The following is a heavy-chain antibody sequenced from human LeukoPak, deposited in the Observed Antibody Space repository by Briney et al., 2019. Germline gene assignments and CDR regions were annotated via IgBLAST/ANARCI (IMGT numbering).Heavy chain of an antibody. CDR2: ISGSGGST. CDR3: AKDGGYYDSSGYFDY. V-gene: IGHV3-23*01. CDR1: GFTFSSYA. D-gene: IGHD3-22*01. J-gene: IGHJ4*02. Sequence: PGGSPRLSCAASGFTFSSYAMSWVRQAPGKGLEWVSAISGSGGSTYYADSVKGRFTISRDNSKNTLYLQMNSLRAEDTAVYYCAKDGGYYDSSGYFDYWGQGTLVTVSS.